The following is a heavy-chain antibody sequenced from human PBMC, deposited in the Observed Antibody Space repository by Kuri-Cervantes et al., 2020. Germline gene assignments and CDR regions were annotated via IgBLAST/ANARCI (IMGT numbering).Heavy chain of an antibody. J-gene: IGHJ6*02. CDR1: GFTFDDYG. D-gene: IGHD5-18*01. CDR2: ISYDGSNK. V-gene: IGHV3-30*03. CDR3: ARMGIVDTAMVLIHYYYGMDV. Sequence: GESLKISCAASGFTFDDYGMSWVRQAPGKGLEWVAVISYDGSNKYYADSVKGRFTISRDNAKNSLYLQMNSLRAEDTAVYYCARMGIVDTAMVLIHYYYGMDVWGQGTTVTVSS.